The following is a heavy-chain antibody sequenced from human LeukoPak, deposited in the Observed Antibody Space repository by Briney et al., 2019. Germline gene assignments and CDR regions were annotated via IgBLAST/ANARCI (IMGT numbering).Heavy chain of an antibody. CDR3: TKDVQNDVGATDC. V-gene: IGHV3-23*01. Sequence: GGSLRLSCAASGFTFSIHAMTWVRQAPGKGLEWVSTIDRSGERTHYADSVKGRFTISRDSSRNTLYLQMNSLRAEDTAIYYCTKDVQNDVGATDCWGQGTLVTVSS. D-gene: IGHD1-26*01. CDR1: GFTFSIHA. J-gene: IGHJ4*02. CDR2: IDRSGERT.